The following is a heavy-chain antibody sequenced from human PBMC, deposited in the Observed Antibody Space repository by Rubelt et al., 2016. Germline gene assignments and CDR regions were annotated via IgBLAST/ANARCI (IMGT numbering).Heavy chain of an antibody. CDR1: GFTFSSYA. CDR3: AREMIRIVAYFN. Sequence: QVQLVESGGGVVQPGRSLRLSCAASGFTFSSYAMHWVRQAPGKGLEWVAVISYDGSNKYFAASGKGRFTISRDNSKNTLYLQMNSLRAEDTAVYYCAREMIRIVAYFNWGQGTLVTVSS. V-gene: IGHV3-30*04. J-gene: IGHJ4*02. D-gene: IGHD2-21*01. CDR2: ISYDGSNK.